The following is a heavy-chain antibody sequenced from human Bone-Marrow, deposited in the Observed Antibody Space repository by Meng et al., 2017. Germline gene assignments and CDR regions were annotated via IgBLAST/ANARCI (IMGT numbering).Heavy chain of an antibody. CDR2: INSDGSDT. V-gene: IGHV3-74*01. CDR1: GFTLSTYG. Sequence: GESLKISCAASGFTLSTYGMHWVRQAPGKGLVWVSRINSDGSDTSYADSVKGRFTISRDNAKNTLYLQMNSLRAEDTAVYYCARVGYYDSSNYYAYFQHWGQGTLVTVSS. D-gene: IGHD3-22*01. J-gene: IGHJ1*01. CDR3: ARVGYYDSSNYYAYFQH.